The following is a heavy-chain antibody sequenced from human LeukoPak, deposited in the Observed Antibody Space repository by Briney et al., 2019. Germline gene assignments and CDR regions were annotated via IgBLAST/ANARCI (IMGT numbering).Heavy chain of an antibody. CDR1: GGSFSGYY. CDR3: ARGDSGYDFPDY. CDR2: INHSGST. V-gene: IGHV4-34*01. Sequence: SETLSLTCAVYGGSFSGYYWSWIRQPPGKGLECIGEINHSGSTNYNPSLKSRVTISVDTSKNQFSLKLSSVTAADTAVYYCARGDSGYDFPDYWGQGTLVTVSS. J-gene: IGHJ4*02. D-gene: IGHD5-12*01.